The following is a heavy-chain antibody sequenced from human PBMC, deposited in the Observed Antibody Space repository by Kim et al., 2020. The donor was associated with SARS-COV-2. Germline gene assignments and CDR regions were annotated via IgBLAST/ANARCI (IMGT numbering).Heavy chain of an antibody. V-gene: IGHV4-34*01. Sequence: TYSPSLKSRVTISVDTSKNQFSLKLSSVTAADTAVYYCARRRGYSYGYFYWGQGTLVTVSS. J-gene: IGHJ4*02. D-gene: IGHD5-18*01. CDR3: ARRRGYSYGYFY.